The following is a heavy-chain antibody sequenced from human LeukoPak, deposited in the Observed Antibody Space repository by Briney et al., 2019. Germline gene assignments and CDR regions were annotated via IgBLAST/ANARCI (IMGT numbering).Heavy chain of an antibody. J-gene: IGHJ4*02. CDR2: ISSSGSTI. CDR1: GFTFSDYY. CDR3: AKDQASIAVAGENFDY. D-gene: IGHD6-19*01. Sequence: PGGSLRLSCSASGFTFSDYYMSWIRQAPGKGLEWVSYISSSGSTIYYADSVKGRFTISRDNAKNSLYLQMNSLRAEDTAVYYCAKDQASIAVAGENFDYWGQGTLVTVSS. V-gene: IGHV3-11*01.